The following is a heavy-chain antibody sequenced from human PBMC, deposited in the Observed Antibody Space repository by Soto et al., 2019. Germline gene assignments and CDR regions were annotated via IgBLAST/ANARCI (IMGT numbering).Heavy chain of an antibody. CDR2: IDPSDSYT. CDR3: ARLEEDSGYSLYYFDY. V-gene: IGHV5-10-1*01. J-gene: IGHJ4*02. CDR1: GYSFTSYW. D-gene: IGHD3-22*01. Sequence: PGESLKISCKGSGYSFTSYWISWVRQMPGKGLEWMGRIDPSDSYTNYSPSFQGHVTISADKSISTAYLQWSSLKASDTAMYYCARLEEDSGYSLYYFDYWGQGTLVTVSS.